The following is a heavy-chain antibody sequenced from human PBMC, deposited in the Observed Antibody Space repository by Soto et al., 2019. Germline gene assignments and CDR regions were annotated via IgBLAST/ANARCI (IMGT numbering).Heavy chain of an antibody. D-gene: IGHD3-10*02. CDR3: ARDRMFYGMDV. Sequence: PGGSLRLSCAASGFTVNFNYMSWVRQAPGKGPEWVSSIYSGGSTHYADSVKGRFTISRDDSKNTVSLQMNSLRAEDTAVYYCARDRMFYGMDVWGQGTTVTVSS. CDR1: GFTVNFNY. J-gene: IGHJ6*02. CDR2: IYSGGST. V-gene: IGHV3-53*01.